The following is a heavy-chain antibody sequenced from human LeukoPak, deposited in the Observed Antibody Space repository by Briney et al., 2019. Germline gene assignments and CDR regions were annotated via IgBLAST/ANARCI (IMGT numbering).Heavy chain of an antibody. Sequence: GGSLRLSCAASGFTFSSYGMHWVRQAPGKGLAWVAFIRYDGSNKYYADSVKGRFTISRDNSKNTLYLQMNSLRAEDTAVYYCAKDPCGGDCYSVDYWGQGTLATVSS. CDR2: IRYDGSNK. CDR1: GFTFSSYG. J-gene: IGHJ4*02. CDR3: AKDPCGGDCYSVDY. V-gene: IGHV3-30*02. D-gene: IGHD2-21*01.